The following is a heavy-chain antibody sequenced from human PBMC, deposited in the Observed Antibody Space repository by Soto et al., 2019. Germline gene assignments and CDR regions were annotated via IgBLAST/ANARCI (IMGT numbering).Heavy chain of an antibody. D-gene: IGHD2-15*01. CDR1: GFTFSSDG. Sequence: QVQLVESGGGVVQPGRSLRLSCAASGFTFSSDGMHWVRQAPGKGLEWVAVIWYDGSNKYYADSVKGRFTISRDNYKNTLYLQMNSLRAEDTAVYYCAMIPDHMGSSYYYGMDVWGQGTTGTFSS. V-gene: IGHV3-33*01. J-gene: IGHJ6*02. CDR3: AMIPDHMGSSYYYGMDV. CDR2: IWYDGSNK.